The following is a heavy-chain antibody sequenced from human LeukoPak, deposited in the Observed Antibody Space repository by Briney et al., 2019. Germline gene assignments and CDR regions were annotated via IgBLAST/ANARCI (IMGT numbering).Heavy chain of an antibody. J-gene: IGHJ5*02. CDR1: GFTFSSYR. D-gene: IGHD6-19*01. Sequence: GGSLRLSCAASGFTFSSYRMNWVRQAPGKELEWVSSISSSSTNIYYADSVKGRFTISRDNAKNSLYLQMNSLRAEDTAVYYCARVYSSGWYFDPWGQGTLVTVSS. CDR3: ARVYSSGWYFDP. V-gene: IGHV3-21*01. CDR2: ISSSSTNI.